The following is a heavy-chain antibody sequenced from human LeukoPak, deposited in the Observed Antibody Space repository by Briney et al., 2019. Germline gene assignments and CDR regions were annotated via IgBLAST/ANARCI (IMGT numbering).Heavy chain of an antibody. V-gene: IGHV1-2*02. D-gene: IGHD3-3*01. J-gene: IGHJ4*02. CDR3: ASTYYDFWSGYYAPTHRTYYFDY. Sequence: ASVKVSCKASGYTFTGYYMHWVRQAPGQGLEWMGWINPNSGGTNYAQKFQGRVTRTRDTSISTAYMELSRLRSDDTAGYYCASTYYDFWSGYYAPTHRTYYFDYWGQGTLVTVSS. CDR1: GYTFTGYY. CDR2: INPNSGGT.